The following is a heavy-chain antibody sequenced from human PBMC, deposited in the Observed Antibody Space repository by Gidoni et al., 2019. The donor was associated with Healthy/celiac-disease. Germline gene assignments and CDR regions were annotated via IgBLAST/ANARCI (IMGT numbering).Heavy chain of an antibody. CDR3: ARGYGNYYYYYGMDV. Sequence: QVQLQQCGAGLLKPSETLSLTCAVYGGSFSGYYWSLIGQPPGKGLEWIGEINHSGSTNYNPSLKRRVTISVDTSKNQFSLKLSSVTAADTAVYYCARGYGNYYYYYGMDVWGQGTTVTVSS. V-gene: IGHV4-34*01. D-gene: IGHD4-4*01. J-gene: IGHJ6*02. CDR2: INHSGST. CDR1: GGSFSGYY.